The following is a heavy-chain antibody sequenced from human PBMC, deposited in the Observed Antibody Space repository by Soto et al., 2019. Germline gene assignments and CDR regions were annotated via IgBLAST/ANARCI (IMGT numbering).Heavy chain of an antibody. V-gene: IGHV3-9*01. J-gene: IGHJ4*02. CDR3: AKVKVRLGSVHFFDY. CDR2: ISWNSGSI. Sequence: GGSLRLSCAASGFTFDDYAMHWVRQAPGKGLEWVSGISWNSGSIGYADSVKGRFTISRDNAKNSLYLQMNSLRAEDTALYYYAKVKVRLGSVHFFDYWGQGTLVTVSS. D-gene: IGHD3-10*01. CDR1: GFTFDDYA.